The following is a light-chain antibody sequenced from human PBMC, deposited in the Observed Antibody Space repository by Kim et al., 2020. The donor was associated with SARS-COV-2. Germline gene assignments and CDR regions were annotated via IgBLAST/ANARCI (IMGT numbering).Light chain of an antibody. Sequence: GQKVTTCCARSSSNIGNNYVSWYQQRPGTAPKLLIYDNNNRPAEIPNRFAGSNSGTSATLGITGLQTGDEADYYCRTWNGTLSAFVFGAGTKVTVL. CDR1: SSNIGNNY. CDR2: DNN. V-gene: IGLV1-51*01. CDR3: RTWNGTLSAFV. J-gene: IGLJ1*01.